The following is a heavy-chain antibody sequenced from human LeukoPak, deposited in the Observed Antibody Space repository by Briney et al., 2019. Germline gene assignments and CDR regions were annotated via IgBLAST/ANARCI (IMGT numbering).Heavy chain of an antibody. CDR2: INPNSGGT. CDR3: ARAMDIVVVPAAISWTWFDP. CDR1: GYTFTSYG. J-gene: IGHJ5*02. V-gene: IGHV1-2*02. D-gene: IGHD2-2*02. Sequence: ASVKVSCKASGYTFTSYGISWVRQAPGQGLEWMGWINPNSGGTNYAQKFQGRVTMTRDTSISTAYMELSRLRSDDTAVYYCARAMDIVVVPAAISWTWFDPWGQGTLVTVSS.